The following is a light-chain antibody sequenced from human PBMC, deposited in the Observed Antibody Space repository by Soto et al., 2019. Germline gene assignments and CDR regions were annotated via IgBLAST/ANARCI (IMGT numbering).Light chain of an antibody. CDR3: LQYDNWPRT. J-gene: IGKJ1*01. CDR1: QSVSSN. Sequence: ERVMTQSPATLSASPGERATLSCRASQSVSSNLAWYQHKPGQAPRLLIYGASTRATGIPARFSGSESGTDFTLTISSLQSEDFAVYYCLQYDNWPRTFGQGTKVEIK. V-gene: IGKV3-15*01. CDR2: GAS.